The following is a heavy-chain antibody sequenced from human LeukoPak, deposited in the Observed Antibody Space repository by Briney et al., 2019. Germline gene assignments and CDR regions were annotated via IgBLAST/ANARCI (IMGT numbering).Heavy chain of an antibody. J-gene: IGHJ5*02. V-gene: IGHV1-24*01. D-gene: IGHD2-2*01. CDR3: ATLPSGRYCSSTSCYRFDP. CDR2: FDPEDGET. Sequence: GASVKVSCKVSGYTLTELPMHWVRQAPGKGLEWMGGFDPEDGETIYAQKFQGRVTMTEDTSTDTAYMELSSLRSEDTAVYYCATLPSGRYCSSTSCYRFDPWGQGTLVTDSS. CDR1: GYTLTELP.